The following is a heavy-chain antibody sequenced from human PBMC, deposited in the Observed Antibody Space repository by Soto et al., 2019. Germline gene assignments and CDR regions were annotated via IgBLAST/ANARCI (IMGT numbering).Heavy chain of an antibody. CDR3: ARPDDDSSGYYSFRY. D-gene: IGHD3-22*01. J-gene: IGHJ4*02. V-gene: IGHV1-69*06. Sequence: SVKVSCKACGGTFSSYAISWVRQAPGQGLEWMGGIIPIFGTANYAQKFQGRVTITAEKSTSTAYMELSSLRSEDTAVYYCARPDDDSSGYYSFRYWGQATLATVSS. CDR1: GGTFSSYA. CDR2: IIPIFGTA.